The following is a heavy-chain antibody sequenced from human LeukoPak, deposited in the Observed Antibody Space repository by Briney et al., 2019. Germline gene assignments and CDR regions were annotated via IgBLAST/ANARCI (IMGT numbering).Heavy chain of an antibody. D-gene: IGHD6-19*01. CDR1: GGSISSYY. Sequence: PSETLSLTCTASGGSISSYYWSWIRQPAGKGLEWIGRIYTSGSTNYNPSLKSRVTMSVDTSKNQFSLKLSSVTAADTAVYYCARVYGSGWYNWFDPWGQGTLVTVSS. V-gene: IGHV4-4*07. J-gene: IGHJ5*02. CDR2: IYTSGST. CDR3: ARVYGSGWYNWFDP.